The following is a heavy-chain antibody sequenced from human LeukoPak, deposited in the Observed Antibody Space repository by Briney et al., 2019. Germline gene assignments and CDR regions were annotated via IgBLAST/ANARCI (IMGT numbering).Heavy chain of an antibody. CDR1: GFTFSNYW. D-gene: IGHD6-13*01. CDR3: ASASSHRIAAGGDY. CDR2: INSDGSSR. Sequence: GGSLRLACAASGFTFSNYWMHWVRQAPGKGLVWVSRINSDGSSRNYADSVKGRFTISRDNAKNTLYLQMNSLRAEDTAVYYCASASSHRIAAGGDYWGQGALVTVSS. V-gene: IGHV3-74*01. J-gene: IGHJ4*02.